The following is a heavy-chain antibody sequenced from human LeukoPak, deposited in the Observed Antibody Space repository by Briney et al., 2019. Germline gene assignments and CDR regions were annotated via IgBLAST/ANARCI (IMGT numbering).Heavy chain of an antibody. J-gene: IGHJ6*02. D-gene: IGHD2-2*02. CDR2: IYYSGST. CDR3: ARGYCSSTSCYTGYGMDV. Sequence: KPSQILSLTCTVSGGSISSGGYYWSWIRQHPGKGLEWIGYIYYSGSTYYNPSLKSRVTISVDTSKNQFSLKLSSVTAADTAVYYCARGYCSSTSCYTGYGMDVWGQGTTVTVSS. V-gene: IGHV4-31*03. CDR1: GGSISSGGYY.